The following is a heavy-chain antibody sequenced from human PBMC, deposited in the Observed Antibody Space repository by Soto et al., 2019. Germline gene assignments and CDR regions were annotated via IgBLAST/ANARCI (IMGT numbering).Heavy chain of an antibody. V-gene: IGHV4-39*01. CDR1: GGSISSSSYY. CDR2: IYYSGST. D-gene: IGHD1-20*01. Sequence: PSDTLSLTCTVSGGSISSSSYYWGWIRQPPGKGLEWIGSIYYSGSTYYNPSLKSRVTISVDTSKNQFSLKLSSVTAADTAVYYCAKFLNWKRAFDYWGQGTLVTVS. CDR3: AKFLNWKRAFDY. J-gene: IGHJ4*02.